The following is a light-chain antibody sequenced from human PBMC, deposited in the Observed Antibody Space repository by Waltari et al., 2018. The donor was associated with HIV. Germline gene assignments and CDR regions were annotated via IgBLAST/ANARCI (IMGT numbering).Light chain of an antibody. CDR3: SSYTSSSTLV. Sequence: QSALTQPASVSGSPGQSITISCTGTSSDVGVFNYVSWYQQHPGKPPKLLIYEVSSRPSGISSRFSGCKSANTASLTISGLQADDEADYYCSSYTSSSTLVFGGGTKLTV. CDR2: EVS. CDR1: SSDVGVFNY. J-gene: IGLJ2*01. V-gene: IGLV2-14*01.